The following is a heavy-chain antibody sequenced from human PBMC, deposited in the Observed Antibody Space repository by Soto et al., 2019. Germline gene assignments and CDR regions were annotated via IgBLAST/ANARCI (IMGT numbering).Heavy chain of an antibody. D-gene: IGHD5-18*01. CDR1: GFTFSSYG. CDR2: ISYDGSNK. Sequence: PGGSLRLSCAASGFTFSSYGMHWVRQAPGKGLEWVAVISYDGSNKYYADSVKGRFTISRDNSKNTLYLQMNSLRAEDTAVYYCANDLFFSAKVTHYSYFYGMDVWGQRATVAVSS. CDR3: ANDLFFSAKVTHYSYFYGMDV. V-gene: IGHV3-30*18. J-gene: IGHJ6*02.